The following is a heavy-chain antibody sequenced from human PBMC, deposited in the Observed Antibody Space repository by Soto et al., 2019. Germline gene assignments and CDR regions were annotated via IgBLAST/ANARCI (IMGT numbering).Heavy chain of an antibody. D-gene: IGHD2-2*01. CDR3: ARRYCSSTSCYSGFDWFDP. CDR1: GYTFTSYG. V-gene: IGHV1-18*01. Sequence: ASVKVSCKASGYTFTSYGISWVRQAPGQGLEWMGWISACNGNTNYSQKFQGRVTITRDTSTSTAYMELSSLRSEDTAVYYCARRYCSSTSCYSGFDWFDPWGQGTLVTVS. J-gene: IGHJ5*02. CDR2: ISACNGNT.